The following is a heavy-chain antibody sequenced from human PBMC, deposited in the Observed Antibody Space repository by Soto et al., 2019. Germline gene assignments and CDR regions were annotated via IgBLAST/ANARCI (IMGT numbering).Heavy chain of an antibody. Sequence: SETLSLTCTVSGDSISSFYWNWIRQAPGKGLEWIGYIYYSGSTNYNPSLKSRVTMSVDPSKNQFSLELSSVTAADTAVYFCATGGYSGYDHWGQGTMVTVSS. CDR1: GDSISSFY. J-gene: IGHJ3*01. CDR2: IYYSGST. D-gene: IGHD5-12*01. CDR3: ATGGYSGYDH. V-gene: IGHV4-59*01.